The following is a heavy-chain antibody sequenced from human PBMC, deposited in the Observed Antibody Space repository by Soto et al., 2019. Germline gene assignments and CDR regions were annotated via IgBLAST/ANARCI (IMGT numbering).Heavy chain of an antibody. CDR1: GGTCSSYA. D-gene: IGHD3-3*01. V-gene: IGHV1-69*13. Sequence: SVKVSCKASGGTCSSYAISWVRQAPGQGLEWMGGIIPIFGTANYAQKFQGRVTITADESTSTAYMELSSLRSEHTAVYYCARAREGFLEWLSYYYYYGMDVWGQGTTVTVSS. CDR3: ARAREGFLEWLSYYYYYGMDV. CDR2: IIPIFGTA. J-gene: IGHJ6*02.